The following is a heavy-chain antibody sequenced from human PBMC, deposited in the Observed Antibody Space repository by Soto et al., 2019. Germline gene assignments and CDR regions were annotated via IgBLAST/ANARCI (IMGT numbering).Heavy chain of an antibody. D-gene: IGHD5-18*01. Sequence: QVQLVQSGAEMKKPGSSVKVSCKASGGSLNNYLITWVRQAPGQGLEWLGEIVPLSGATNSAQKFQGRVTITADDSTKTAYMELSSLRPEDTAMYFCARGGVDTVTFDYWGQGTLVTVSS. CDR1: GGSLNNYL. J-gene: IGHJ4*02. CDR3: ARGGVDTVTFDY. CDR2: IVPLSGAT. V-gene: IGHV1-69*01.